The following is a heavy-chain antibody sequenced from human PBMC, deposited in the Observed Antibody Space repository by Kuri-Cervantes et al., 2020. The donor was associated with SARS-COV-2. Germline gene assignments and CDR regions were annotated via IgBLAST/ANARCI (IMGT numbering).Heavy chain of an antibody. D-gene: IGHD3-3*01. CDR1: GYTFTSYG. Sequence: ASVKVSCKASGYTFTSYGISWVRQAPGQGREWMGWISAYNGNTNYAQKLQGRVTMTTDTSTSPAYMGLRSLRSDDTAVYYCARLVTIFVVGNYYYYYGMGVWGQGTTVTVSS. CDR2: ISAYNGNT. V-gene: IGHV1-18*01. CDR3: ARLVTIFVVGNYYYYYGMGV. J-gene: IGHJ6*02.